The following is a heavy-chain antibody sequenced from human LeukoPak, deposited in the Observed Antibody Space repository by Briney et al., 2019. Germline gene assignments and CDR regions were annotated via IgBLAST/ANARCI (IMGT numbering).Heavy chain of an antibody. Sequence: PSETLSLTCAVYGGSFSGYYWSWIRQPPGKGLEWIGEINHSGSTNYNPSLKSRVTISVDTSKNQFSLKLSSVTVADTAVYYCARKGAVAGEGFDYWGQGTLVTVSS. CDR1: GGSFSGYY. CDR2: INHSGST. J-gene: IGHJ4*02. D-gene: IGHD6-19*01. V-gene: IGHV4-34*01. CDR3: ARKGAVAGEGFDY.